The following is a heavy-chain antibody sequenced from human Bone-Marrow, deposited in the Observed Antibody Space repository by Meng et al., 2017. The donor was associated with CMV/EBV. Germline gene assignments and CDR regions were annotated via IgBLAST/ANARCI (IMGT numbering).Heavy chain of an antibody. V-gene: IGHV3-21*01. D-gene: IGHD2-2*01. CDR3: ARVVPAAIGGWY. CDR1: GFTFSSYS. Sequence: GESLKISCAASGFTFSSYSMNWVRQAPGKGLEWVSSISSSSSYIYYADSVKGRFTISRDNAKNSLYLQMNSLRAEDTAVYYCARVVPAAIGGWYWGQGTLVTVSS. J-gene: IGHJ4*02. CDR2: ISSSSSYI.